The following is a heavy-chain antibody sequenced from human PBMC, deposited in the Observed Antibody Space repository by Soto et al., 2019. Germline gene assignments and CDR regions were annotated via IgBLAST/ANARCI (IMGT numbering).Heavy chain of an antibody. J-gene: IGHJ1*01. V-gene: IGHV5-51*01. CDR2: IYPGDSDA. Sequence: GESLKISCKGSGYSFTSYWIGWVRQMPGKGLEWMGIIYPGDSDARYSPSFQGQVTISADKSITTAYLQWSSLKASDTAMYYCASSIAAAGTPLQHWGQGTLVTVSS. CDR3: ASSIAAAGTPLQH. D-gene: IGHD6-13*01. CDR1: GYSFTSYW.